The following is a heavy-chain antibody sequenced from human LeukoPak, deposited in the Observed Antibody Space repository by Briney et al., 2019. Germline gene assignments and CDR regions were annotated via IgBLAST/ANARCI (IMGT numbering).Heavy chain of an antibody. D-gene: IGHD3-9*01. J-gene: IGHJ4*02. CDR3: VIWGDYDVLTGYYVPDY. Sequence: HPGGSLRLSCVASGFTFSNYAMSWVRQAPGKGLEWVSAITGSGTNRYYADSLKGRSTTSRDNSKNTVFLQMNSLRHEDTAIYYCVIWGDYDVLTGYYVPDYWGQGTLVTVAS. V-gene: IGHV3-23*01. CDR1: GFTFSNYA. CDR2: ITGSGTNR.